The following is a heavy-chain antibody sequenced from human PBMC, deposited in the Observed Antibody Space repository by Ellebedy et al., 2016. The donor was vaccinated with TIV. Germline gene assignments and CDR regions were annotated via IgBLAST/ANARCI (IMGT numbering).Heavy chain of an antibody. J-gene: IGHJ2*01. CDR1: GGSFSGYY. CDR2: INHSGST. CDR3: ARAPGGCSGGSCYHWYFDL. Sequence: MPSETLSLTCAVYGGSFSGYYWSWIRQPPGKGLEWIGEINHSGSTNYNPSLKSRVTMSVDTSKNEFSLRLSSVTAADTAVYYCARAPGGCSGGSCYHWYFDLWGRGTLVTVSS. D-gene: IGHD2-15*01. V-gene: IGHV4-34*01.